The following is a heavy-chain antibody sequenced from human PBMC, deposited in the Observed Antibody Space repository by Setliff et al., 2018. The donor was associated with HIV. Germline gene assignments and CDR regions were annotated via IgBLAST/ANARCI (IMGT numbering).Heavy chain of an antibody. J-gene: IGHJ3*02. Sequence: ASVKVSCKASGYTFTGYYMHWVRQAPGQGLEWMGRINPNSAGTNYAQKFQGRVTMTWDTSISTAYMELRNLRSDDTAVYYCARAPKRVYYYGSGTYLHDAFDIWGQGTMVTVSS. CDR3: ARAPKRVYYYGSGTYLHDAFDI. V-gene: IGHV1-2*06. CDR2: INPNSAGT. CDR1: GYTFTGYY. D-gene: IGHD3-10*01.